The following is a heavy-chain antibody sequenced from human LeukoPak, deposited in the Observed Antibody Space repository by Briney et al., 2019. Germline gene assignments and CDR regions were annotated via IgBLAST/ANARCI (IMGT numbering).Heavy chain of an antibody. Sequence: GASVKVSCKASGYTFTSYYMHWARQAPGQGLEWMGIINPSGGSTSYAQKFQGRVTMTRDTSTSTVYMELSSLRSEDTAVYYCARGPIVVVVAATYGMDVWGQGTTVTVSS. D-gene: IGHD2-15*01. CDR3: ARGPIVVVVAATYGMDV. V-gene: IGHV1-46*01. CDR1: GYTFTSYY. J-gene: IGHJ6*02. CDR2: INPSGGST.